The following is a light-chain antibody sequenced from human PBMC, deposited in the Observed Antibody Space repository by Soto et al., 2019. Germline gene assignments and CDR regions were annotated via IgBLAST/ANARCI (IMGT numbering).Light chain of an antibody. V-gene: IGKV1-27*01. CDR2: AAS. J-gene: IGKJ3*01. CDR1: QDIRNY. CDR3: QKYDRAPFT. Sequence: GDRVTITCRASQDIRNYLAWYQQKPGKVPKLLIYAASTLQSRVPSRFSGSGSGTDFTLTINSLQPEDIATYYCQKYDRAPFTFGPGTKVDFK.